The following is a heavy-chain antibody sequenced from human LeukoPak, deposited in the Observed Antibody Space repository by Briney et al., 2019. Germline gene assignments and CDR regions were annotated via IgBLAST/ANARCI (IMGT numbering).Heavy chain of an antibody. Sequence: ASVKVSCKASGYTLSSYYMHWVRQAPGQGLEWMGIINPSGGSTSYAQKFQGRVTMTRDTSTSTVYMELSSLRSEDTAVYYCARERAYCSSTSCRGKSDRFDPWGKGTLVTVSS. D-gene: IGHD2-2*01. J-gene: IGHJ5*02. CDR3: ARERAYCSSTSCRGKSDRFDP. CDR2: INPSGGST. V-gene: IGHV1-46*01. CDR1: GYTLSSYY.